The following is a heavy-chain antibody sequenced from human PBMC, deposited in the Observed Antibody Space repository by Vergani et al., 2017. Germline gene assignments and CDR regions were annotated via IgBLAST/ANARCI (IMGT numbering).Heavy chain of an antibody. J-gene: IGHJ4*02. V-gene: IGHV1-18*04. CDR2: ISPYNHKT. CDR1: GYTFVNHP. CDR3: ARSQMATKDFDL. Sequence: QAQLGQSDSEVKKPGDSVTLSCKTSGYTFVNHPIAWVRQAPGQGLEWMGGISPYNHKTLYSQKVEGRVTMTSDTSSSTVFLELRRLTSDDTAIYYCARSQMATKDFDLWGRGTLVTVSS. D-gene: IGHD5-24*01.